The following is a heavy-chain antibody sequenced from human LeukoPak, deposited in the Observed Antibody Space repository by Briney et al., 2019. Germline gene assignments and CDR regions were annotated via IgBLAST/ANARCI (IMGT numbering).Heavy chain of an antibody. J-gene: IGHJ6*03. CDR2: TSGSDGST. V-gene: IGHV3-23*01. CDR1: GFTFSSYA. D-gene: IGHD6-13*01. Sequence: GGSLRLSCAASGFTFSSYAMSWVRQAPGKGLEWVSATSGSDGSTYYADSVKGRFTISRDNSKNTLYLQMNSLRAEDTAVYYCARAIAAAGYYYYYMDVWGKGTTVTVSS. CDR3: ARAIAAAGYYYYYMDV.